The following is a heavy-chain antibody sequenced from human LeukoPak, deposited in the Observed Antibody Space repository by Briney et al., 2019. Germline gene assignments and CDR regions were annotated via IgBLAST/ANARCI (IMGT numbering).Heavy chain of an antibody. CDR3: ARDPGYESWSPFWGGMDV. V-gene: IGHV3-74*01. D-gene: IGHD3-16*01. CDR2: ITRDGSST. J-gene: IGHJ6*04. CDR1: GFTFSSSW. Sequence: GGSLRLSCAASGFTFSSSWMHWVRQAPGKGLVWVSRITRDGSSTTYADSVKGRFTTSRDNAKNTLYLQMDSLRDDDTAVSYCARDPGYESWSPFWGGMDVWGNGTTVIVSS.